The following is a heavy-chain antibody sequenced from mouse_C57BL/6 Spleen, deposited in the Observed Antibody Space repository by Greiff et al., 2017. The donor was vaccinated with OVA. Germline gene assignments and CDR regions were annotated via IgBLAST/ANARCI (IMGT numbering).Heavy chain of an antibody. CDR2: IYPRSGNT. Sequence: VQLQQSGAELARPGASVKLSCKASGYTFTSYGISWVKQRTGQGLEWIGEIYPRSGNTYYNEKFKGKATLTADKSSSTAYMELRSLTSEDSAVYFCARVDITTVVDWYFEVWGTGTTVTVSS. CDR1: GYTFTSYG. V-gene: IGHV1-81*01. D-gene: IGHD1-1*01. CDR3: ARVDITTVVDWYFEV. J-gene: IGHJ1*03.